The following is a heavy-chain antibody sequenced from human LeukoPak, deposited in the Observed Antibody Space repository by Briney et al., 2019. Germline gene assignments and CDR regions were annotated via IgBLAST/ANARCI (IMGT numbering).Heavy chain of an antibody. V-gene: IGHV3-23*01. D-gene: IGHD3-22*01. CDR3: ARGYYYDSSGYYAGRFDI. CDR2: ISGSGGSA. J-gene: IGHJ3*02. CDR1: GFTFSSHG. Sequence: PGGSLRLSCAASGFTFSSHGMSWVRQAPGKGLEWVSAISGSGGSANYADSVKGRFTISRDDSKNSLYLQMNSLRAEDTAVYYCARGYYYDSSGYYAGRFDIWGQGTMVTVSS.